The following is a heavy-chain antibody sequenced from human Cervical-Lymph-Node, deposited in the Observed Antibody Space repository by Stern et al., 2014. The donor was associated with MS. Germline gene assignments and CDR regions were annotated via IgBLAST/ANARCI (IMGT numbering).Heavy chain of an antibody. CDR2: IKQDGSET. CDR3: ARGLAGTVDY. J-gene: IGHJ4*02. CDR1: GFIFGNNW. Sequence: EVQLVESGGGLVQPGGSLRLSCKASGFIFGNNWMSWVRQAPGKGLEWVANIKQDGSETYYVDSVKGRVTISRDNTKNSLYLQMNSLGADDTAVYYCARGLAGTVDYWGQGTLVTVSS. V-gene: IGHV3-7*01. D-gene: IGHD6-19*01.